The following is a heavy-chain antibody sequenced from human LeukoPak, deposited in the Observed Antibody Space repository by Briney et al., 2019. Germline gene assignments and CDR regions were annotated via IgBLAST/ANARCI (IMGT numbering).Heavy chain of an antibody. V-gene: IGHV4-59*01. CDR2: IYYSGST. J-gene: IGHJ6*02. Sequence: SETLSLTCTVSGGSISSYYWNWIRQPPGKGLEWIGYIYYSGSTNYNPSLKSRVTISVDTSKNQFSLKLSSVTAADTAVYYCAREFRDPQTDYYYGMDVWGQGTTVTVSS. CDR3: AREFRDPQTDYYYGMDV. CDR1: GGSISSYY.